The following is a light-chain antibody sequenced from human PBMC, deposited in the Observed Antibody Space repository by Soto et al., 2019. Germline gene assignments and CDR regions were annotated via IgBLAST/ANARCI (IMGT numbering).Light chain of an antibody. CDR3: QQRSNWPLT. Sequence: EIVLTQSPATVSLSPGERATLSCRASQSVSSSLAWYQQKPGQAPRLLIYDASNRATGIPARFSGSGSGTDFTLTISSLEPEDFAVYFCQQRSNWPLTFGGGTKVDI. J-gene: IGKJ4*01. CDR2: DAS. CDR1: QSVSSS. V-gene: IGKV3-11*01.